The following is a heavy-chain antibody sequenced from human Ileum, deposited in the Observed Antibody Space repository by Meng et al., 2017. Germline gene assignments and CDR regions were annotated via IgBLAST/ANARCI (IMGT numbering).Heavy chain of an antibody. D-gene: IGHD2-2*01. CDR1: GFTFSDAW. CDR3: TTAGSTWLARGY. Sequence: GESLKISCAASGFTFSDAWMSWVRQAPGKGLEWVGRIKSKTDGGTTDSTAPVKGRFTISRDDSKNTLFLQMNSLKTEDTAVYYCTTAGSTWLARGYWGQGTLVTVSS. V-gene: IGHV3-15*01. J-gene: IGHJ4*02. CDR2: IKSKTDGGTT.